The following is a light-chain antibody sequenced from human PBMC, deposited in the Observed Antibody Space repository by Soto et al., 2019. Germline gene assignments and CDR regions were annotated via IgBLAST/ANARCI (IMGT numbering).Light chain of an antibody. CDR2: GAS. V-gene: IGKV3-20*01. CDR3: QQYGSSPPIT. Sequence: EIVLTQSPGTLSLCPGERATLSCRASQSVSSSYLAWYQQKAGQAPRLLIYGASSRATGIPDRFSGSGSGTDFTLTISRLEPEDFAVYYCQQYGSSPPITFGQGTRLEIK. J-gene: IGKJ5*01. CDR1: QSVSSSY.